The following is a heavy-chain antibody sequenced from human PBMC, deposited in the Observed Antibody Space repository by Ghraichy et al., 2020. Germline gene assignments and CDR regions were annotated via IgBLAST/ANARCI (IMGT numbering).Heavy chain of an antibody. CDR1: GGSFSGYH. J-gene: IGHJ4*02. CDR2: INHSGST. V-gene: IGHV4-34*01. D-gene: IGHD3-3*01. CDR3: ARSIAPHITIFEIVIARREYFDY. Sequence: GALRLSCAVYGGSFSGYHWSWIRRAPGKGLEWIGEINHSGSTKYNPSLKSRVTISVDTSKNQFSLKLSSVTAADTAVYYCARSIAPHITIFEIVIARREYFDYWGQGTLVTVSS.